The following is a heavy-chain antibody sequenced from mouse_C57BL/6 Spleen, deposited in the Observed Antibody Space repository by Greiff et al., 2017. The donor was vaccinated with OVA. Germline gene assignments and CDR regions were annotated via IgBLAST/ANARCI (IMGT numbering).Heavy chain of an antibody. CDR1: GFSLTSYG. J-gene: IGHJ3*01. V-gene: IGHV2-9*01. Sequence: VKLMESGPGLVAPSQSLSITCTVSGFSLTSYGVAWVRQPPGKGLEWLGVIWGGGSTNYNSALMSRLSISQDNSKSQVFLKMNSLQTDDTAMYYCAKGGDSSGRECAYWGQGTLVTVSA. CDR2: IWGGGST. CDR3: AKGGDSSGRECAY. D-gene: IGHD3-2*02.